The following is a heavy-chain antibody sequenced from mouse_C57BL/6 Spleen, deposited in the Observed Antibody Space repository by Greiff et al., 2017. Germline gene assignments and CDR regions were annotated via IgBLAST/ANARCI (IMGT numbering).Heavy chain of an antibody. CDR3: ARDEGYDWYFDV. CDR1: GFTFSDYY. Sequence: EVMLVASEGGLVQPGSSMKLSCTASGFTFSDYYMAWVRQVPEKGLEWVANINYDGSSTYYLDSLKSRFIISRDNAKNILYLQMSSLKSEDTATYYCARDEGYDWYFDVWGTGTTVTVSS. J-gene: IGHJ1*03. V-gene: IGHV5-16*01. CDR2: INYDGSST. D-gene: IGHD2-3*01.